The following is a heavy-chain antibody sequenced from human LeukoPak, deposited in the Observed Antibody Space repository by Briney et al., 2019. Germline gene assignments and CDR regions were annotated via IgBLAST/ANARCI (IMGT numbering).Heavy chain of an antibody. Sequence: GGSLRLSCAASGFTFRSYDMHWVRQATGKGLEWVSSISSSSSYIYYADSVKGRFTISRDNAKNSLYLQMNSLRAEDTAVYYCARGASWEYYYYYMDVWGKGTTVTISS. CDR3: ARGASWEYYYYYMDV. D-gene: IGHD1-26*01. CDR2: ISSSSSYI. J-gene: IGHJ6*03. V-gene: IGHV3-21*01. CDR1: GFTFRSYD.